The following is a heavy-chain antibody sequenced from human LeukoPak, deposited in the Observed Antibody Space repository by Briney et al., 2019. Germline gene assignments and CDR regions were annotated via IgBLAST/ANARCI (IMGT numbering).Heavy chain of an antibody. CDR2: INHSGST. CDR1: GGSFSGYY. D-gene: IGHD3-9*01. CDR3: ARHVLRYFDWLPDLDY. J-gene: IGHJ4*02. V-gene: IGHV4-34*01. Sequence: KSSETLSLTCAVYGGSFSGYYWSWIRQPPGKGLEWIGEINHSGSTNYNPSLKSRVTISVDTSKNQFSLKLSSVTAADTAVYYCARHVLRYFDWLPDLDYWGQGTLVTVSS.